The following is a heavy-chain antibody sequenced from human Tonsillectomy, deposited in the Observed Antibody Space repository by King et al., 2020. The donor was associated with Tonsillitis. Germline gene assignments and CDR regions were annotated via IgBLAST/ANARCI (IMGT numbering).Heavy chain of an antibody. CDR3: ARDRVGGIFDI. CDR1: GFTVSSNY. J-gene: IGHJ3*02. D-gene: IGHD3-10*01. V-gene: IGHV3-66*01. Sequence: VQLVESGGGLVQPGGSLRLSCAASGFTVSSNYMSWVRQAPGKGLEWGSVIYSGGSTYYADSVKGRFTISRDNSKNPRYLHMNSLRAEDTAVYYCARDRVGGIFDIWGQGTMVTVSS. CDR2: IYSGGST.